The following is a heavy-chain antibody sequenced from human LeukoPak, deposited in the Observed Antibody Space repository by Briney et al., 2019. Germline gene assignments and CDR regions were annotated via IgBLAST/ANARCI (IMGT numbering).Heavy chain of an antibody. J-gene: IGHJ3*02. CDR1: GYSFTSYW. Sequence: AGESLKISCKGSGYSFTSYWISWVRQMPGKGLELVGRIDPCDSYTIYSPSFQGPVTISAEQSISTAYLQWSSLKASDTAMYYCAGSFLITGTGQYAFDIWGQGTMVTVSS. V-gene: IGHV5-10-1*01. CDR3: AGSFLITGTGQYAFDI. CDR2: IDPCDSYT. D-gene: IGHD3-22*01.